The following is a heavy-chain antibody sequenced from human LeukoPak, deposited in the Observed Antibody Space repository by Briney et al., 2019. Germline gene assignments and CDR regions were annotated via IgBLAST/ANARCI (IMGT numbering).Heavy chain of an antibody. D-gene: IGHD6-19*01. V-gene: IGHV4-39*02. Sequence: SETLSLTCTVSGGSISSSSYYWGWIRQPPGKGLEWIGSIYYSGSTYYNPSLKSRVTISVDTSKNQFPLKLSSVTAADTAVYYCAREEYSSGYYWGQGTLVTVSS. CDR1: GGSISSSSYY. J-gene: IGHJ4*02. CDR2: IYYSGST. CDR3: AREEYSSGYY.